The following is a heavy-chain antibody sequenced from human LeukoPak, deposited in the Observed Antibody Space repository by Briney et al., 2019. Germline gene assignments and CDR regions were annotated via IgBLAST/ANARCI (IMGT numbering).Heavy chain of an antibody. V-gene: IGHV4-34*01. CDR1: GGSFSGYY. Sequence: SETLSLTCAVYGGSFSGYYWSWIRQPPGKGLEWIGEINHSGSTNYNPSLKSRVTISVDTSKNQFSLKLSSVTAADTAVYYCARVSTGYCSGGSCYSYYFDYWGQGTLVTVSS. J-gene: IGHJ4*02. CDR2: INHSGST. CDR3: ARVSTGYCSGGSCYSYYFDY. D-gene: IGHD2-15*01.